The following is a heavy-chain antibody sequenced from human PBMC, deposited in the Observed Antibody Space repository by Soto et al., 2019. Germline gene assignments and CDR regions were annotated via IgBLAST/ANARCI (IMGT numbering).Heavy chain of an antibody. CDR1: GFTFSGYT. V-gene: IGHV3-21*01. CDR2: ISSTSTYI. J-gene: IGHJ5*02. Sequence: EVQLMESGGALVKPGGSLRLSCAASGFTFSGYTMNWVRQAPGKGLEWVSSISSTSTYISYADSVKGRFTISRDNANYSLSLQMNSLRAEDTAVYYCARGGAAISGTPDWFDPWGQGTLVTVSS. CDR3: ARGGAAISGTPDWFDP. D-gene: IGHD2-2*01.